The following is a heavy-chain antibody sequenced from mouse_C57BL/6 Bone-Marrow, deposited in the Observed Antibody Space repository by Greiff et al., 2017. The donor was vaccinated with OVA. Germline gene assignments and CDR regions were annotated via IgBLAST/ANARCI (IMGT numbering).Heavy chain of an antibody. V-gene: IGHV1-53*01. CDR1: GYTFTSYW. CDR2: INPSNGGT. J-gene: IGHJ1*03. D-gene: IGHD1-3*01. CDR3: ARVTVALVDWYFDV. Sequence: QVQLQQPGTELVKPGASVKLSCKASGYTFTSYWMHWVKQRPGQGLEWIGNINPSNGGTNYNEKFKSKATLTVDKSSSTAYMQLSSLTSEDSAVYYCARVTVALVDWYFDVWGTGTTVTVSS.